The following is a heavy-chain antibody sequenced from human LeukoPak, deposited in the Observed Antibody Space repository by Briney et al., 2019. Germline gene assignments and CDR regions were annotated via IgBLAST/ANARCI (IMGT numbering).Heavy chain of an antibody. Sequence: SGRSLRLSCAASGFTFSSYGMHWVRQAPGKGLEWVAVISYDGSNKYCADSVKGRFTISRDNSKNTLYLQMNSLRAEDTAVYYCAKVGRYYYDSSGYFDYWGQGTLVTVSS. V-gene: IGHV3-30*18. J-gene: IGHJ4*02. CDR3: AKVGRYYYDSSGYFDY. CDR2: ISYDGSNK. D-gene: IGHD3-22*01. CDR1: GFTFSSYG.